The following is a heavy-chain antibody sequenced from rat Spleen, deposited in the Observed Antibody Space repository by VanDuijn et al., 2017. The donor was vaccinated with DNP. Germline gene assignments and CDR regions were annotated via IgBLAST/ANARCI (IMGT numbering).Heavy chain of an antibody. CDR1: GFTFSNYG. CDR3: AGRPPPTRGPFDY. J-gene: IGHJ2*01. CDR2: ISYDGSET. V-gene: IGHV5-7*01. D-gene: IGHD1-4*01. Sequence: EVHLVESGGGLVQPGRSLKLSCAASGFTFSNYGMHWIRQAPKKGLEWVATISYDGSETYYRDSVKGRFTISRDNARSTLYLQMDSLRSEDTAAYYCAGRPPPTRGPFDYWGQGVTVTVSS.